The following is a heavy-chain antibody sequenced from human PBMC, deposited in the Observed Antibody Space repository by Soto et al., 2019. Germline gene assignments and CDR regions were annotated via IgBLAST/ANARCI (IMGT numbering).Heavy chain of an antibody. D-gene: IGHD2-21*02. CDR2: IYYSGST. V-gene: IGHV4-31*03. CDR3: ARMSSTVPVDY. CDR1: GGSISSGGYY. Sequence: SETLSLTCTVSGGSISSGGYYWSWIRQHPGKGLEWIGYIYYSGSTYYNPSLKSRVTISVDTSKNQFSLKLSSVTAADTAVYYCARMSSTVPVDYWGQGTLVTVSS. J-gene: IGHJ4*02.